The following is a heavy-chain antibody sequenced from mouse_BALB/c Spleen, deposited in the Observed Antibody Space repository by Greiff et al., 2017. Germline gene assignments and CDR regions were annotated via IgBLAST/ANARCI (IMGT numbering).Heavy chain of an antibody. CDR3: SRNHYDGSSSLAY. CDR2: IYPGDGSN. Sequence: QVQLQQSGPELVKPGASVKMSCKASGYTFTSYYIHWVKQRPGQGLEWIGWIYPGDGSNKYNEKFKGKTTLTADKSSSTAYMLLSSLTSEDSAIFFYSRNHYDGSSSLAYWGQGTLVTVSS. D-gene: IGHD1-1*01. V-gene: IGHV1S56*01. J-gene: IGHJ3*01. CDR1: GYTFTSYY.